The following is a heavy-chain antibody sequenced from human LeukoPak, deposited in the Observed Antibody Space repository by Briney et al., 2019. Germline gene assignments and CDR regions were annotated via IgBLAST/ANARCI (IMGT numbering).Heavy chain of an antibody. Sequence: GESLKISCAASGFTVSSNYMSWVRQAPGKGLEWVSVIYSGGNTYYADSAKGRFTVSRDNSKNTLYLQMNSLRAEDTAVYYCATSEWELHSDYWGQGTLATVSS. D-gene: IGHD1-7*01. CDR3: ATSEWELHSDY. V-gene: IGHV3-53*01. J-gene: IGHJ4*02. CDR1: GFTVSSNY. CDR2: IYSGGNT.